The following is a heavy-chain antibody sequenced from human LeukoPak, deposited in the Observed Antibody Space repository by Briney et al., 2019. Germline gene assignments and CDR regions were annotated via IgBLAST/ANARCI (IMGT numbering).Heavy chain of an antibody. Sequence: GGSLRLSCAASGFSFSKSGMHWVRQAPGKGLEWVAVISYDGSHKYYADSVKSRFTISRDNSKNTLYLQMNSLRAEDTAVYYCAKGVWVVRGVIGDGFAIWGQGTMVTVSS. V-gene: IGHV3-30*18. CDR1: GFSFSKSG. CDR3: AKGVWVVRGVIGDGFAI. J-gene: IGHJ3*02. CDR2: ISYDGSHK. D-gene: IGHD3-10*01.